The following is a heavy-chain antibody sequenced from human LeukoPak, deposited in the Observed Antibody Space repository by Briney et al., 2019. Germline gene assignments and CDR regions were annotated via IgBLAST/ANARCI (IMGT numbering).Heavy chain of an antibody. V-gene: IGHV3-74*01. CDR2: IHSDGSST. D-gene: IGHD3-3*01. CDR3: WRTLKGYYDFWSGYSYYYYYMDV. CDR1: GFTFSSYR. Sequence: GGSLRLSCAASGFTFSSYRMHWVRQAPGKGLVWVSRIHSDGSSTSYADSVKGRFTISRDNAKNTLYLQMNSLRAEDPAVYYFWRTLKGYYDFWSGYSYYYYYMDVWGKGTTVTVSS. J-gene: IGHJ6*03.